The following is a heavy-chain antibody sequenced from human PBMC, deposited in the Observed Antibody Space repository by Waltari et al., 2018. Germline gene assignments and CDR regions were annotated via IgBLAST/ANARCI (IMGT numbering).Heavy chain of an antibody. CDR2: IYHSGST. D-gene: IGHD3-16*01. CDR3: ARDRSWGDAFDI. Sequence: QVQLQESGPGLVKPSETLSLTCAVSGYSISSGYYWGWIRQPPGKGLEWIGSIYHSGSTYYNPSLKSRVTISVDTSKNQFSLKLSSVTAADTAVYYCARDRSWGDAFDIWGQGTMVTVSS. J-gene: IGHJ3*02. CDR1: GYSISSGYY. V-gene: IGHV4-38-2*02.